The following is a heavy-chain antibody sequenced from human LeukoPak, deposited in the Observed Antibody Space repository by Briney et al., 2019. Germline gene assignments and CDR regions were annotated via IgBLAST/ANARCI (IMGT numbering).Heavy chain of an antibody. Sequence: SETLSLTCTVSGGSISTYYWSWIRQPPGKGLEWIAYVSYSGSTNYNPSLKSRVTTSQDTSKNQFSLKLSSVTAADTAVYYCARSYGGVWYFDLWGRGTLVTVSS. D-gene: IGHD4-23*01. V-gene: IGHV4-59*08. CDR3: ARSYGGVWYFDL. CDR1: GGSISTYY. CDR2: VSYSGST. J-gene: IGHJ2*01.